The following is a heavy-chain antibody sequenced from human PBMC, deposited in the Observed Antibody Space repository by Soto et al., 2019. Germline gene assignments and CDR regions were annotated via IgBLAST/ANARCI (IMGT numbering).Heavy chain of an antibody. CDR2: ISGSGGSK. D-gene: IGHD6-19*01. J-gene: IGHJ4*02. CDR3: AKGLIGIAVAGTLDY. Sequence: PGGSLRLSCAASGFTFSSYAMSWVRQAPGKGLEWVSAISGSGGSKYYADSVKGRFTISRDNSKNTLYLQMNSLRAEDTAVYYCAKGLIGIAVAGTLDYWGQGALVTVSS. V-gene: IGHV3-23*01. CDR1: GFTFSSYA.